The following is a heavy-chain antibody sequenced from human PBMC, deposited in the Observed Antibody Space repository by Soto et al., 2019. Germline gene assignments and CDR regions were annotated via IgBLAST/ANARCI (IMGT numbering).Heavy chain of an antibody. CDR1: GYTFTDSA. CDR3: ARDRGYTYGYWGWFDP. V-gene: IGHV1-3*05. Sequence: QVHFVQSGAEEKKPGASVKVSCKASGYTFTDSAIHWVRQAPGQRLEWMGWINAGNGDTKYSQKFQGRVTITRDTYANTAYMELSSLTSEDTAEYYCARDRGYTYGYWGWFDPWGQGTLVTVSS. D-gene: IGHD5-18*01. CDR2: INAGNGDT. J-gene: IGHJ5*02.